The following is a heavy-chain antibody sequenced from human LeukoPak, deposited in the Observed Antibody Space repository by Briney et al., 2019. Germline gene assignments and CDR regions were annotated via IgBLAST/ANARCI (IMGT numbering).Heavy chain of an antibody. CDR2: ISHDGSNK. CDR1: GFTFSSYA. Sequence: GRSLRLSCAASGFTFSSYAMHWVRQAPGKGLEWVAVISHDGSNKYYADSVKGRFTISRDNSKNTLYLQMNSLRAEDTAVYYCARSPSSMGPLDYWGQGTLVTVSS. J-gene: IGHJ4*02. D-gene: IGHD1-26*01. V-gene: IGHV3-30*01. CDR3: ARSPSSMGPLDY.